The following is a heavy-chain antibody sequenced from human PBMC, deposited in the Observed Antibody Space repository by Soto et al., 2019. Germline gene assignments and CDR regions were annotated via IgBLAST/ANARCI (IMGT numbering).Heavy chain of an antibody. V-gene: IGHV4-34*01. J-gene: IGHJ4*02. CDR3: ARTGYFVAFDY. CDR1: GGSFSGYY. D-gene: IGHD3-22*01. CDR2: INHSGST. Sequence: YGALSLTCAAYGGSFSGYYWSWIRQPPGKGLEWIGEINHSGSTNYNPSLKSRVTISVDTSKNQFSLKLSSVTAADTAVYYCARTGYFVAFDYWGQGTLVTASS.